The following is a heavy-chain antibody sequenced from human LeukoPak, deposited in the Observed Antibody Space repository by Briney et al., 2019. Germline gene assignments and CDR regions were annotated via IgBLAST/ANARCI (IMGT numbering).Heavy chain of an antibody. V-gene: IGHV4-39*07. CDR2: IYYSGST. J-gene: IGHJ5*02. CDR3: ARDGRDRDWFDP. Sequence: PSETLSLTCTVSGGSISSSSYYWGWIRQPPGKGLEWIGSIYYSGSTYYNPSLKSRVTISVDTSKNQFSLKLSSVTAADTAVYYRARDGRDRDWFDPWGQGTLVTVSS. D-gene: IGHD3-22*01. CDR1: GGSISSSSYY.